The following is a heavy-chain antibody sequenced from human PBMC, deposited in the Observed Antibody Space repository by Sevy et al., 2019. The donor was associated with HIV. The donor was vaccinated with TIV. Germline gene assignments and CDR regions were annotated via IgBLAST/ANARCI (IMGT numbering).Heavy chain of an antibody. J-gene: IGHJ6*02. V-gene: IGHV1-2*02. CDR1: GYTFTGYY. D-gene: IGHD2-2*02. CDR3: ARDLEDIVVVPAAIRYYYYGMDV. CDR2: INPNSGGT. Sequence: ASVKVSCKASGYTFTGYYMHWVRQAPGQGLEWMGWINPNSGGTNYAQKFQGRVTMTRDRSISTAYMELSRLRSDDTAVYYCARDLEDIVVVPAAIRYYYYGMDVWGQGTTVTVSS.